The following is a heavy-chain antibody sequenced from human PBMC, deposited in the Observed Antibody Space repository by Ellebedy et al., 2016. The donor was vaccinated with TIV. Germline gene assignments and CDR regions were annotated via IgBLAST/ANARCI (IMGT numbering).Heavy chain of an antibody. D-gene: IGHD2-15*01. CDR2: IKQDGSEK. CDR1: GFTFSSYW. Sequence: GGSLRLSCAASGFTFSSYWMSWVRQAPGKGLEWVANIKQDGSEKYYVDSVKGRFTISRDNAKNSLYLQMNSLRAEDTAVYYCAREYCSGGSCYAVFWFDPWGQGTLVTVSS. CDR3: AREYCSGGSCYAVFWFDP. V-gene: IGHV3-7*03. J-gene: IGHJ5*02.